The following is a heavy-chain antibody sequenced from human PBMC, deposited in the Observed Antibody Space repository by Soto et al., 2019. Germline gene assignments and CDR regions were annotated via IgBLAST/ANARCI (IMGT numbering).Heavy chain of an antibody. CDR3: AKDQDSDAFDI. CDR2: ISYDGSNK. Sequence: QVQLVESGGGVVQPGRSLRLSCAASGFTFSSYGMHWVRQAPGKGLEWVAVISYDGSNKYYADSVKGRFTISRDNSKNTLYLQMNSLRAEDTAVYYCAKDQDSDAFDIWGQGTMVTVSS. CDR1: GFTFSSYG. V-gene: IGHV3-30*18. J-gene: IGHJ3*02.